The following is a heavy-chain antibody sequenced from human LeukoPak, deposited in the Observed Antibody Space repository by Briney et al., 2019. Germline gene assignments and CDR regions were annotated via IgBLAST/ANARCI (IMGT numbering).Heavy chain of an antibody. CDR1: GGSISSSSYY. CDR3: ARVPRDMVRGAIDY. V-gene: IGHV4-39*07. J-gene: IGHJ4*02. CDR2: IYHSGST. Sequence: SETLSLTCIVSGGSISSSSYYRGWIRQPPGKGLEWIGSIYHSGSTYYNPSLKSRVTISVDTSKNQFSLKLSSVTAADTAVYYCARVPRDMVRGAIDYWGQGTLVTVSS. D-gene: IGHD3-10*01.